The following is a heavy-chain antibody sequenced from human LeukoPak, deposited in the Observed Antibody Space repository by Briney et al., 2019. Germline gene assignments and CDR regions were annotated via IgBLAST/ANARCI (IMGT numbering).Heavy chain of an antibody. CDR3: TRGSSSWSLEPLFDY. J-gene: IGHJ4*02. CDR2: IRSKAYGGTT. V-gene: IGHV3-49*03. D-gene: IGHD6-13*01. Sequence: GGSLRLSCTASGFTFGDYAMSWFRQAPGKGLEWVGFIRSKAYGGTTEYAASVKGRFTISRDDSKSIADLQMNSLKTEDTAVYYCTRGSSSWSLEPLFDYWGQGTLVTVSS. CDR1: GFTFGDYA.